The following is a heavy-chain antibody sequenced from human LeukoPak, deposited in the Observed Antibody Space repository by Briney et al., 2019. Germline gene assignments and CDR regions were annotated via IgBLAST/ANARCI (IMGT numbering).Heavy chain of an antibody. CDR3: ARVGRSGGSCYSSYLFDY. Sequence: SVKVSCKASGGTFSSYAISWVRQAPGQGLEWMGRIIPILGIANYAQKFQGRVTITADKSTSTAYMELSSLRSEDTAVYYCARVGRSGGSCYSSYLFDYWGQGTLVTVSS. CDR2: IIPILGIA. D-gene: IGHD2-15*01. V-gene: IGHV1-69*04. CDR1: GGTFSSYA. J-gene: IGHJ4*02.